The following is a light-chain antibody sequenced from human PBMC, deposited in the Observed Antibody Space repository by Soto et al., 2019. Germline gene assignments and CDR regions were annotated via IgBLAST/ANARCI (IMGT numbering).Light chain of an antibody. CDR2: EVS. J-gene: IGLJ1*01. Sequence: QSVLTQPASVSGSPGQSITISCTGTSSDVGGYNYVSWYQHHPGKAPKLMIYEVSNRPSGISSRFSGSKSGNTASLTISGLQAEDEADYYCQSYDSSLSGSYVFGTGLKVTVL. CDR3: QSYDSSLSGSYV. V-gene: IGLV2-14*01. CDR1: SSDVGGYNY.